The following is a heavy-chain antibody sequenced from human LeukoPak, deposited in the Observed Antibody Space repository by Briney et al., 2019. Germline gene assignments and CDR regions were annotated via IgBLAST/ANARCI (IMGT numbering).Heavy chain of an antibody. CDR1: GFTFSSYA. CDR3: ARGQATSRIMITFGPSRLNGYFDY. J-gene: IGHJ4*02. V-gene: IGHV3-30*04. Sequence: GRSLRLSCAASGFTFSSYAMHWVRQAPGKGLEWVAVISYDGSNKYYADSVKGRFTISRDNSKNTLYLQMNSLRAEDTAVYYCARGQATSRIMITFGPSRLNGYFDYWGQGTLVTVSS. CDR2: ISYDGSNK. D-gene: IGHD3-16*01.